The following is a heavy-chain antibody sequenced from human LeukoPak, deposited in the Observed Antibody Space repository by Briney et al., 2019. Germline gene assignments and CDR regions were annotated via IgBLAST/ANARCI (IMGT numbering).Heavy chain of an antibody. CDR2: ISYDGSNK. D-gene: IGHD2-15*01. V-gene: IGHV3-30-3*01. J-gene: IGHJ4*02. CDR1: GFTFSSYA. Sequence: GGSLRLSCAASGFTFSSYAMHWVRQAPGKGLEWVAVISYDGSNKYYADSAKGRFTISRDNSKNTLYLQMNSLRAEDTAVYYCAAGYCSGGSCYYWGQGTLVTVSS. CDR3: AAGYCSGGSCYY.